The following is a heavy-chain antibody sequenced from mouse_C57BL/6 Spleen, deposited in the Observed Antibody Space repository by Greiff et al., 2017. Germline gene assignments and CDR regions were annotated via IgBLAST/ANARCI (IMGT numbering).Heavy chain of an antibody. CDR3: ARHDYYGSRWYFDV. V-gene: IGHV5-6*01. CDR2: ISSGGSYT. D-gene: IGHD1-1*01. Sequence: EVKVVESGGDLVKPGGSLKLSCAASGFTFSSYGMSWVRQTPDKRLEWVATISSGGSYTYYPDSVKGRFTISRDNAKNTLYLQMSSLKSEDTAMYYCARHDYYGSRWYFDVWGTGTTVTVSS. J-gene: IGHJ1*03. CDR1: GFTFSSYG.